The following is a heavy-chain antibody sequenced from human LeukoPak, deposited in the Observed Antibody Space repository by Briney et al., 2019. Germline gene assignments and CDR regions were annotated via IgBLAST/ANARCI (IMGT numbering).Heavy chain of an antibody. CDR1: GFSFNNYG. J-gene: IGHJ3*01. Sequence: PGGSLRLSCAASGFSFNNYGMHWVRQAPGKGLEWVAVIRSDGNNKYYVDSVKGRFTVPRDKSKNTLYLQMNSLRAEDTAVYYCAREYSGSYYVAAFDVWGQGTLVTVSS. D-gene: IGHD1-26*01. CDR2: IRSDGNNK. V-gene: IGHV3-33*01. CDR3: AREYSGSYYVAAFDV.